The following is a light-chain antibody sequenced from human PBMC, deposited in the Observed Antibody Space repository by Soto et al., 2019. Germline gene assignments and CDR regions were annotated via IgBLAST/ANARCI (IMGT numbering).Light chain of an antibody. V-gene: IGLV1-40*01. CDR1: SSNIGAGYD. CDR2: GNS. Sequence: QAVVTQPPSVSGAPGQRVTISCTGSSSNIGAGYDVHWYQQLPGTAPKLLIYGNSNRPSGVPDRFSGSKSGTSASLAITGIQAEDEADYYCQSYDSSLCHVFGTGTKVTVL. CDR3: QSYDSSLCHV. J-gene: IGLJ1*01.